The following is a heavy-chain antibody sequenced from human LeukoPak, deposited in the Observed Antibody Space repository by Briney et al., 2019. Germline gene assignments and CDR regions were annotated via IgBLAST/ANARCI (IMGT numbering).Heavy chain of an antibody. V-gene: IGHV3-23*01. CDR2: ISGSGGST. CDR1: GFTFSSYA. J-gene: IGHJ3*02. D-gene: IGHD2-8*01. CDR3: AKDLRNSVSPSPSAFGI. Sequence: GGSLRLSCAASGFTFSSYAMSWVRQAPGKGLEWVSAISGSGGSTYYADSVKGRFTISRDNSKNTLYLQMNSLRAEDTAVYYCAKDLRNSVSPSPSAFGIWGQGTMVTVSS.